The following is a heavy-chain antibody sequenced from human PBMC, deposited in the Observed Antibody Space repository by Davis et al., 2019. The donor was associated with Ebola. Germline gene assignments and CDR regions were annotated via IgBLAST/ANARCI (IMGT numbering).Heavy chain of an antibody. CDR3: TKDISAGGVDS. CDR1: GLIVNDHA. V-gene: IGHV3-9*01. Sequence: SLKISCAASGLIVNDHAMHWVRQAPGKGLQWVAGFYWNGKDVGYADSVKGRFTISRDNAKNSLYLQMNSLRVDDTAFYYCTKDISAGGVDSWGQGTLVTVSS. CDR2: FYWNGKDV. J-gene: IGHJ4*02. D-gene: IGHD4-23*01.